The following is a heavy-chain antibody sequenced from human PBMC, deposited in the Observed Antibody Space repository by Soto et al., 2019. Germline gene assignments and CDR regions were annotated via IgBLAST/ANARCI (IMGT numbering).Heavy chain of an antibody. CDR1: GFTFSSYG. CDR2: ISYDGSNK. V-gene: IGHV3-30*18. D-gene: IGHD3-22*01. J-gene: IGHJ6*02. CDR3: VKDLGYYDSSGPLLTYHYYYGMDV. Sequence: PGGSLRLSCAASGFTFSSYGMHWVRQAPGKGLEWVAVISYDGSNKYFADSVKGRFTISRDNSKNTLYLQMNSLRAEDTAVYYCVKDLGYYDSSGPLLTYHYYYGMDVWGQGTTVTVSS.